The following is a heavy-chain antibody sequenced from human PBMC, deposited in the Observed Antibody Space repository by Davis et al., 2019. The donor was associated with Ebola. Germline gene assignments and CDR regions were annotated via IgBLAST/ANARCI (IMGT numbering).Heavy chain of an antibody. J-gene: IGHJ3*02. CDR2: IYTGDSDT. V-gene: IGHV5-51*01. D-gene: IGHD1-20*01. Sequence: GESLKISCMASGYSFTNHWIGWVRQMPGKGLEWMGIIYTGDSDTRYSPSFRGQVTISADKSIRTAYLQWSGLKASDTAMYYCASLRRTITGMDDAFDIWGQGTMVTVSS. CDR1: GYSFTNHW. CDR3: ASLRRTITGMDDAFDI.